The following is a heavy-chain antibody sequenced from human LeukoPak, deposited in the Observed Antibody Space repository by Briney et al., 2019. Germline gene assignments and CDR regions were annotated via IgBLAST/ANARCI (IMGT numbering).Heavy chain of an antibody. V-gene: IGHV3-11*03. CDR2: ISSSSSYT. D-gene: IGHD4-17*01. Sequence: GGSLRLSCAASGFTFSDYYMSWIRQAPGKGLEWVAYISSSSSYTNNADSVKGRFTISRDNAKNSLYLQMNSLRAEDTAVYYCVVWKGDYTVDYWGQGTLVTVSS. CDR1: GFTFSDYY. CDR3: VVWKGDYTVDY. J-gene: IGHJ4*02.